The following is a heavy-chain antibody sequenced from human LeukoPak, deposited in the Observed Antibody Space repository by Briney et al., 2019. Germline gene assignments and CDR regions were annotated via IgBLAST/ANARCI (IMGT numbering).Heavy chain of an antibody. Sequence: GGSLRLSCAASGFTFSSYAMSWVRQAPGKGLEWVSAISGSGGSTYYADSVKGRFTISRDNSKSTLYLQMNSLRAEDTAVYYCARPDSYYDFWSVDYWGQGTLVTVSS. CDR3: ARPDSYYDFWSVDY. D-gene: IGHD3-3*01. J-gene: IGHJ4*02. V-gene: IGHV3-23*01. CDR1: GFTFSSYA. CDR2: ISGSGGST.